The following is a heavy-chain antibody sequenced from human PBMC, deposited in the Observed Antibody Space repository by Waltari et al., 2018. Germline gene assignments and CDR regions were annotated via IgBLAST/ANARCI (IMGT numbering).Heavy chain of an antibody. CDR2: RIPIVGTA. CDR3: ARDQESRMDGYSPYNAFDI. J-gene: IGHJ3*02. Sequence: QVQLVQSGAEVKKPGSSVKVSCKASGGTFSSYAISWGRQAPGQGLEWMVGRIPIVGTANYEQKFQGRVTITTDKSTITAYMELSSLRSEDTAVYYCARDQESRMDGYSPYNAFDIWCQGTMVTVSS. CDR1: GGTFSSYA. V-gene: IGHV1-69*05. D-gene: IGHD4-4*01.